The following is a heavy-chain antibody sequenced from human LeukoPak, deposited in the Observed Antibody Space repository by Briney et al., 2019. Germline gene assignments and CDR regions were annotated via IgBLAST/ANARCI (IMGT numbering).Heavy chain of an antibody. J-gene: IGHJ6*03. CDR2: IYYRGST. Sequence: SETLSLTCTVSGGSISSHYWSWIRQPPGKGLEWIGYIYYRGSTNYNPSLKSRVTISVDTSKNQFSLKLSSVTAADTAVYYCARTEGDFWSGYYLPVHYYYYMDVWGKGTTVTVSS. CDR1: GGSISSHY. D-gene: IGHD3-3*01. V-gene: IGHV4-59*11. CDR3: ARTEGDFWSGYYLPVHYYYYMDV.